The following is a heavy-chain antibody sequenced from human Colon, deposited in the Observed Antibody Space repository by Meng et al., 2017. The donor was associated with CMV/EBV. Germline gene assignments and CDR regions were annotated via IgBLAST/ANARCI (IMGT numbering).Heavy chain of an antibody. CDR2: IRSSGSTT. D-gene: IGHD6-6*01. J-gene: IGHJ4*02. Sequence: GESLKISCAASGFTFCNYWMHWIRQVPGKGLVWVSRIRSSGSTTDYADSVRGRFTISRDNAKNILYLQMNSLRAEDTGLYYCVRAPEYSASSGDYWGQGTLVTVSS. CDR3: VRAPEYSASSGDY. CDR1: GFTFCNYW. V-gene: IGHV3-74*01.